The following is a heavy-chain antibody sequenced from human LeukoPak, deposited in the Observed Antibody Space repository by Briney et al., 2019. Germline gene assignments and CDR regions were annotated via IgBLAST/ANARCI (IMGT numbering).Heavy chain of an antibody. CDR3: ARELDDAFDI. Sequence: SETLSLTCTVSGVSISSYYWSWIRQPPGKGLEWIGYIYCSGSTNYNPSLKSRVTIPVDTSKNQFSLKLSSVTAADTAVYYCARELDDAFDIWGQGTMVTVSS. D-gene: IGHD1-1*01. CDR1: GVSISSYY. CDR2: IYCSGST. V-gene: IGHV4-59*01. J-gene: IGHJ3*02.